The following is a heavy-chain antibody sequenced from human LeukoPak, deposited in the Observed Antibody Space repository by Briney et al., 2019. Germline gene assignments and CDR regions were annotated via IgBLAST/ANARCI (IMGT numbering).Heavy chain of an antibody. CDR1: GGSISSYY. V-gene: IGHV4-59*01. CDR2: IYYSGST. J-gene: IGHJ4*02. CDR3: ALGVGARSLFGVRDGVGVDY. D-gene: IGHD1-26*01. Sequence: SETLSLTCTVSGGSISSYYWSWIRQPPGKGLEWIGYIYYSGSTNYDPSLKSRVTISVDTSKNQFSLKLSSVTAADTAVYYCALGVGARSLFGVRDGVGVDYWGQGTLVTVSS.